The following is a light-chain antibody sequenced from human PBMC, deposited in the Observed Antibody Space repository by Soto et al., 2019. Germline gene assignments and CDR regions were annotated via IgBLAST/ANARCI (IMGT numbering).Light chain of an antibody. CDR2: EVN. CDR3: FSYAGAGTFV. Sequence: QSALTQPASVSGSPGQSITISCTGTSSDVGTYNLVSWFKQHPGKAPKLFIYEVNRRPSGVSDRLSGSKSANTASLTISGLQAEDEGDYYCFSYAGAGTFVFGSGTKLTVL. J-gene: IGLJ1*01. CDR1: SSDVGTYNL. V-gene: IGLV2-23*02.